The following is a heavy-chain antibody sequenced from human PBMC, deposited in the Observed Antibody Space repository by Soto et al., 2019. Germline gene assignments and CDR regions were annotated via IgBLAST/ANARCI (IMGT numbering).Heavy chain of an antibody. D-gene: IGHD2-15*01. CDR2: GYYTGST. CDR1: GGSISGDF. V-gene: IGHV4-59*08. CDR3: ARQYCSDTGCDPHYLDY. Sequence: SETLSLTCTVSGGSISGDFWSWIRRPPGKGLEWIGYGYYTGSTNYNPSLKSRLTISIDTSRNQFSLRLSSVTAADTAVYYCARQYCSDTGCDPHYLDYWGQGTLVTVSS. J-gene: IGHJ4*02.